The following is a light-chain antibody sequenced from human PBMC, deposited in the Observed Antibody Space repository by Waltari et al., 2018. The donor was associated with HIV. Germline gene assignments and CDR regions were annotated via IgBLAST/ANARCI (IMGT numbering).Light chain of an antibody. Sequence: QSALTQPASVSGSVGQSITLSCTGTSSDVGGYNFVSWYQQHPGKVPKLIIYDVTKRPSGVSSRFSASKSGNTASLTISGLQGEDESTYYCCSYASGTVYVFGTGTKVTVL. CDR1: SSDVGGYNF. CDR3: CSYASGTVYV. CDR2: DVT. V-gene: IGLV2-14*03. J-gene: IGLJ1*01.